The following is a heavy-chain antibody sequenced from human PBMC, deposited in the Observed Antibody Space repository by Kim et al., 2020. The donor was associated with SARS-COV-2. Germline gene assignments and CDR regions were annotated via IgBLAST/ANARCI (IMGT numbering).Heavy chain of an antibody. V-gene: IGHV4-38-2*02. Sequence: SETLSLTCTVSGYSISSGYYWGWIRPPPGKGLEWIGSIYHSGSTYYNPSLKSRVTISVDTSKNQFSLKLSSVTAADTAVYYCASGVGGVSGRIRDYWGQGTLVTVSS. D-gene: IGHD3-16*01. CDR2: IYHSGST. CDR3: ASGVGGVSGRIRDY. CDR1: GYSISSGYY. J-gene: IGHJ4*02.